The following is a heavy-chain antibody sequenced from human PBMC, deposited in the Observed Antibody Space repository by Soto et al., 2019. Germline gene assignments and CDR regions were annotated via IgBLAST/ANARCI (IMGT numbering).Heavy chain of an antibody. CDR2: IIPIFGTA. J-gene: IGHJ3*02. CDR3: ARSGVTRDDAFDI. V-gene: IGHV1-69*13. CDR1: GGTFSSYA. Sequence: SVTVSCKASGGTFSSYAISWVRQAPGQGLEWMGGIIPIFGTANYAQKFQGRVTITADESTSTAYMELSSLRSEDTAVYYCARSGVTRDDAFDIWGQGTMVTVSS. D-gene: IGHD2-21*02.